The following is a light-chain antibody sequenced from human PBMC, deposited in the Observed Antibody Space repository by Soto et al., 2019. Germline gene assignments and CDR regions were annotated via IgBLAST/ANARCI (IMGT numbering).Light chain of an antibody. J-gene: IGLJ1*01. CDR1: KLGDKY. Sequence: SYELTQPPSVSVSPGQTASITCSGDKLGDKYACWYQQNPEQSPVLLIYQDSKRPSGIPERFSGSNSGNTATLTISGTQAMDEADYYCQAWDSSTGVFGTGTKLTVL. CDR2: QDS. V-gene: IGLV3-1*01. CDR3: QAWDSSTGV.